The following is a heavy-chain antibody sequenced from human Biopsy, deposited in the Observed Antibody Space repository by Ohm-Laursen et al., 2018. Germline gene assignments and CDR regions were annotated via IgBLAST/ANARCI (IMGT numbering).Heavy chain of an antibody. CDR3: VRDRGMQQVVRVRGGAFDM. CDR1: RYTFTAYF. Sequence: ASVKVSCKVSRYTFTAYFIHWVRQSPGQGLVWMGWIGPNSGATNYAQKFQGRVTMTGDTSISTAYLELSRLTSDDTGVYYCVRDRGMQQVVRVRGGAFDMWGQGTVVTVSS. D-gene: IGHD6-13*01. J-gene: IGHJ3*02. V-gene: IGHV1-2*02. CDR2: IGPNSGAT.